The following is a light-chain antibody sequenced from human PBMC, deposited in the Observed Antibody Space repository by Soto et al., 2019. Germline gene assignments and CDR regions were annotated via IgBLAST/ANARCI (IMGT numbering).Light chain of an antibody. CDR2: SNN. CDR3: AAWDDSLSGHVV. V-gene: IGLV1-47*02. CDR1: SSNVGSNY. J-gene: IGLJ2*01. Sequence: QSVLTQPPSASGTPGQRVTISCSGSSSNVGSNYVYWYQQLPGTTPKLLIYSNNQRPSGVPDRFSGSKSGPSASLAISGLRSEDEADYYCAAWDDSLSGHVVFGGGSQLTFL.